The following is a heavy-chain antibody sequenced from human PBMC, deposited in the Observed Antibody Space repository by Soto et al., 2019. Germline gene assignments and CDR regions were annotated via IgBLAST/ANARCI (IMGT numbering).Heavy chain of an antibody. CDR3: ARDPEKYSGSDLGIDY. V-gene: IGHV3-48*03. D-gene: IGHD5-12*01. J-gene: IGHJ4*02. CDR2: ISDSGRTM. Sequence: VQLVESGGGLVQPGGSLRLSCAASGFPFRTYEMNWVRQAPGKGLEWVSYISDSGRTMYYADSVKGRFTISRDNAKSSLYLQMNSLRAEDTAVYYCARDPEKYSGSDLGIDYWGQGTLVTVSS. CDR1: GFPFRTYE.